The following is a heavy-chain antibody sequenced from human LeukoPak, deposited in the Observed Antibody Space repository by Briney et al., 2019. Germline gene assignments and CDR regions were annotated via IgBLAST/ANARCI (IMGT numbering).Heavy chain of an antibody. Sequence: GGSLRLSCAASGFTFSSYSMNWARQAPGKGLEWVSSISSSSSYIYYADSVKGRFTISRDNAKNSLYLQMNSLRAEDTAVYYCARELLGYGDRDGYWGQGTLVTVSS. D-gene: IGHD4-17*01. CDR1: GFTFSSYS. CDR2: ISSSSSYI. J-gene: IGHJ4*02. CDR3: ARELLGYGDRDGY. V-gene: IGHV3-21*01.